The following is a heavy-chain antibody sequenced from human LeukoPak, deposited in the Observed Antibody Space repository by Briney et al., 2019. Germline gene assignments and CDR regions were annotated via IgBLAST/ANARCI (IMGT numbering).Heavy chain of an antibody. V-gene: IGHV3-23*01. D-gene: IGHD3-10*01. Sequence: GGSLRLSCAASGFTFSSYAMSWVRQAPGKGLEWVSAISGSGGSTYYADSVKGRFTISRDNSKNTLYLQMNSLRAEDTAVYYCAKDSDLDSGSYFGIYAFDIWGQGTMVTVSS. CDR1: GFTFSSYA. J-gene: IGHJ3*02. CDR3: AKDSDLDSGSYFGIYAFDI. CDR2: ISGSGGST.